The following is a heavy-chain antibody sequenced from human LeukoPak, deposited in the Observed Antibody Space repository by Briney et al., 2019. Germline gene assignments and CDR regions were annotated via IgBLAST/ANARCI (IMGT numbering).Heavy chain of an antibody. V-gene: IGHV3-43D*03. CDR2: ISWDGGST. D-gene: IGHD6-19*01. CDR1: GFTFDDYA. Sequence: GGSLRLSCAASGFTFDDYAMHWVRQAPGKGLEWVSLISWDGGSTYYADSVKGRFTISRDNSKNSLYLQMNSLRAEDTALYYCAKDYDIAVAGRGAFEVWGQGTMVTVSS. J-gene: IGHJ3*01. CDR3: AKDYDIAVAGRGAFEV.